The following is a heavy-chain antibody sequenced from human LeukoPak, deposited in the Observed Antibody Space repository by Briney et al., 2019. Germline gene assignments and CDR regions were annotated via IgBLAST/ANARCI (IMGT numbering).Heavy chain of an antibody. J-gene: IGHJ5*02. Sequence: TSETLSLTCAVYGGSFSGYYWSWIRQPPGKGLEWIGEINHSGSTNYNPSLKSRVTISVDTSKNQFSLKLSSVTAADTAVYYCARGHYGGGFDPWGQETLVTVSS. CDR3: ARGHYGGGFDP. D-gene: IGHD4-23*01. CDR1: GGSFSGYY. V-gene: IGHV4-34*01. CDR2: INHSGST.